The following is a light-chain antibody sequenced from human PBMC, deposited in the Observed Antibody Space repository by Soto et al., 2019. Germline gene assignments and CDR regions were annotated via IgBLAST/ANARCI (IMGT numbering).Light chain of an antibody. CDR3: QQYNSYYWT. V-gene: IGKV3-15*01. Sequence: EIVLTQSPATLSVSPGERATLSCRASQSVGSLLAWYQQKPGQAPRLLIYRASSRAAGISGSFSGSGSGTEFTLTITSLQSEDFAVYYCQQYNSYYWTFGQGTKVDI. J-gene: IGKJ1*01. CDR1: QSVGSL. CDR2: RAS.